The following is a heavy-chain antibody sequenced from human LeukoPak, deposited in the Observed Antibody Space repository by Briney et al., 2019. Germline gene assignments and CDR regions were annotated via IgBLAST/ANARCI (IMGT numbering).Heavy chain of an antibody. Sequence: GGSLRLSCAASGFTVSSNYMSCVRQAPGKGLEWVSVIYSGGSTYYADSVKGRFTISRDNSKNTLYLQMNSLRAEDTAVYYCAREILKNYHGSGSYDYWGQGTLVTVSS. CDR1: GFTVSSNY. V-gene: IGHV3-66*01. CDR3: AREILKNYHGSGSYDY. D-gene: IGHD3-10*01. J-gene: IGHJ4*02. CDR2: IYSGGST.